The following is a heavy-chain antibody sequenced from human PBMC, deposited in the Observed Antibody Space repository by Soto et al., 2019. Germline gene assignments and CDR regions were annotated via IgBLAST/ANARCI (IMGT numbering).Heavy chain of an antibody. CDR1: GFTFSSYG. V-gene: IGHV3-30*03. CDR2: ISYDGSNK. Sequence: PGGSRRLSCAASGFTFSSYGMHWVRQAPGKGLEWVAVISYDGSNKYYADSVKGRFTISRDNSKNTLYLQMNSLRAEDTAVYYCAILSLGGAPWSPYYYYGMDVWGQGTTVTVSS. CDR3: AILSLGGAPWSPYYYYGMDV. J-gene: IGHJ6*02. D-gene: IGHD2-8*01.